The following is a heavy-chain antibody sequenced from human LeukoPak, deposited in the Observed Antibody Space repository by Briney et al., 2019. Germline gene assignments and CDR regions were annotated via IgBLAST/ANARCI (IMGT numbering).Heavy chain of an antibody. CDR1: GFNFSNYD. CDR2: IRYDGSDK. D-gene: IGHD2-21*02. Sequence: PGGSLRLSCAASGFNFSNYDMHWVRQAPGKGLEWVAFIRYDGSDKYYADSVKGRFTISRDNFKNTLYLQMSSLRTDDTAVYHCAKGDTSWGQGTLVTVSS. J-gene: IGHJ5*02. V-gene: IGHV3-30*02. CDR3: AKGDTS.